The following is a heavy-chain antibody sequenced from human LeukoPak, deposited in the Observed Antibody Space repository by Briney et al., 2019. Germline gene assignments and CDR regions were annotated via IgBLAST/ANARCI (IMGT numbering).Heavy chain of an antibody. J-gene: IGHJ1*01. CDR3: ATYSSLNRREFQY. D-gene: IGHD3-22*01. CDR2: IKQDGSEK. V-gene: IGHV3-7*01. CDR1: GFNFSNYW. Sequence: GGSLRLSCAASGFNFSNYWMSWVRQAAGKGREWVANIKQDGSEKYYVECVKGRFTISRDNAKNSLYLQMNSLRAEDTAVYYCATYSSLNRREFQYWGQGTLLTVSS.